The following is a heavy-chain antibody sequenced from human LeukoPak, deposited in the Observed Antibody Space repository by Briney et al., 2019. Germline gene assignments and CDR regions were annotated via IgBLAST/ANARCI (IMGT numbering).Heavy chain of an antibody. CDR1: GYTFPGYS. D-gene: IGHD5/OR15-5a*01. Sequence: GASVKVSCKASGYTFPGYSMHWVRQAPGQGLEWMGWISPNSGATNYAQNFQGRVTMTRDTSISTAYMELSRLGPDDTAVYYCATSRVRLYYFDLWGQGTLVTVSS. J-gene: IGHJ4*02. CDR2: ISPNSGAT. CDR3: ATSRVRLYYFDL. V-gene: IGHV1-2*02.